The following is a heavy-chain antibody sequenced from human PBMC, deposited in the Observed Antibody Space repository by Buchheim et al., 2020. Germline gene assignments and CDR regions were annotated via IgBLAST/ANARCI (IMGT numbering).Heavy chain of an antibody. CDR1: GFTFSSYG. Sequence: QVQLVESGGGVVQPGRSLRLSCAASGFTFSSYGMHWVRQAPGKGLEWVAVIWYDGSNKYYADSVKGRFTISRDNSKNTLYLQMNSLRAEDTAVYYCARDGKYSGSYYEDFDYWGQGTL. CDR3: ARDGKYSGSYYEDFDY. CDR2: IWYDGSNK. D-gene: IGHD1-26*01. J-gene: IGHJ4*02. V-gene: IGHV3-33*01.